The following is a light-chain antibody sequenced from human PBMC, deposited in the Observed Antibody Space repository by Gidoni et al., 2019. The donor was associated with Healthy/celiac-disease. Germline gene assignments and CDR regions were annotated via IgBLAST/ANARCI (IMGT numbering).Light chain of an antibody. CDR1: QSISSY. CDR3: QQSYSTPPIT. J-gene: IGKJ5*01. CDR2: AAS. Sequence: DIRMTQYPSSLSASVGDRVTITCRASQSISSYLNWYQQKPGKAPKLLIYAASSLQRGVPSRFSGSGSGTDFTLTISSLQPEDFATYYCQQSYSTPPITFGQGTRLEIK. V-gene: IGKV1-39*01.